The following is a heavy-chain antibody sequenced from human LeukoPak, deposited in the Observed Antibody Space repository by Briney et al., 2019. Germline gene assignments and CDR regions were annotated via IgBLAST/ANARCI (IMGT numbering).Heavy chain of an antibody. J-gene: IGHJ4*02. Sequence: PGGSLRLSCAASGFTVSSSYMSWVRQATGKGLEWVSVIYSGGSTYYADSVKGRFTISRDNSKNTLYLQMNSLRAEDTAVYYCARSSGRYHSSGYSDYWGQGTLVTVSS. CDR1: GFTVSSSY. V-gene: IGHV3-53*01. D-gene: IGHD3-10*01. CDR3: ARSSGRYHSSGYSDY. CDR2: IYSGGST.